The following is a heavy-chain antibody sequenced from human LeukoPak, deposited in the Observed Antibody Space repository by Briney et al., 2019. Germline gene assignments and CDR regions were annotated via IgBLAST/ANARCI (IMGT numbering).Heavy chain of an antibody. J-gene: IGHJ4*02. CDR1: GFTFSKYW. V-gene: IGHV3-23*01. CDR3: AKATDSSGRQSDY. CDR2: ISGSGTST. D-gene: IGHD3-22*01. Sequence: GGSLRLSCAASGFTFSKYWMTWVRQAPGKGLEWVSLISGSGTSTYYADSVRGRFTFSRDNLKNTLYLQMNSLRAEDTAVYYCAKATDSSGRQSDYWGQGTLVTVSS.